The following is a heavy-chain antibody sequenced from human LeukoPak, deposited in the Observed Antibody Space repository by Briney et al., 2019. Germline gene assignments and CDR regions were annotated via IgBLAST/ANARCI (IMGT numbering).Heavy chain of an antibody. V-gene: IGHV3-7*01. D-gene: IGHD3-10*01. CDR1: GFTFSSYW. CDR2: IKQDGSEK. Sequence: GGSLRLSCAASGFTFSSYWMSWVRQAPGKGLEWVANIKQDGSEKYYVDSVKGRFTISRDNAKTSLYLQMNSLRAEDTAVYYCASNTMVRGVPIDYWGQGTLVTVSS. CDR3: ASNTMVRGVPIDY. J-gene: IGHJ4*02.